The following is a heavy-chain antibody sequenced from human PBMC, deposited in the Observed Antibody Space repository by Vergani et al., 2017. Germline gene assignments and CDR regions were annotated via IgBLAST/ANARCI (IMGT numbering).Heavy chain of an antibody. CDR1: GYTFTSYD. Sequence: QVQLVQSGAEVKKPGASVKVSCKASGYTFTSYDINWVRQAPGQGLEWMGWINPNSGGTNYAQKFQGRVTMTRDTSISTAYMELRSLRSDDTAVYYCASSYGGKKNEYYFDYWGQGTLVTVSS. D-gene: IGHD4-23*01. J-gene: IGHJ4*02. CDR3: ASSYGGKKNEYYFDY. V-gene: IGHV1-2*02. CDR2: INPNSGGT.